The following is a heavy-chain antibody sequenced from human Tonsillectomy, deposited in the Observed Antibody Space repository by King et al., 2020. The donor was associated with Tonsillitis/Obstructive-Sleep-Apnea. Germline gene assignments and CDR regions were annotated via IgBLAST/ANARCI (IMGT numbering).Heavy chain of an antibody. CDR3: GTMGDAFDI. D-gene: IGHD3-10*01. CDR2: INHSGST. Sequence: VQLQQWGAGLLKPSDTLSLTCAVYAGSFSGYFWSWIRQPPGKGLEWIGEINHSGSTNYNLSLMSRVTISVDTSKNQFSLRLSSVTAAYTAVYYCGTMGDAFDIWAQGTVVTVSS. CDR1: AGSFSGYF. J-gene: IGHJ3*02. V-gene: IGHV4-34*01.